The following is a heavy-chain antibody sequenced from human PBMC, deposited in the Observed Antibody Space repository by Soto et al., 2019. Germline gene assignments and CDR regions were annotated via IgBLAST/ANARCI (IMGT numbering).Heavy chain of an antibody. CDR1: VFTFSSYA. CDR3: AKLQAYSYGPGAYFDY. V-gene: IGHV3-23*01. Sequence: RWSLRPSCSASVFTFSSYAMSWCRQAPGKGLEWVSAISGSGGSTDYVDSVKGRFTISRDNSKNTLYLQMNSLRAEDTAVYYCAKLQAYSYGPGAYFDYWGQGTLVTVSS. J-gene: IGHJ4*02. D-gene: IGHD5-18*01. CDR2: ISGSGGST.